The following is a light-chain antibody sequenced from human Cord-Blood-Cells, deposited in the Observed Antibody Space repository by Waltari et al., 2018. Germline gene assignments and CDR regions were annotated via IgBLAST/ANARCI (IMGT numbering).Light chain of an antibody. CDR2: DAS. CDR1: QSVSSY. CDR3: QQRSNWPLT. Sequence: EIVLIQSPATPSLSPGERATLSCRASQSVSSYLAWYQQKPGQAPRLLIYDASNRATGIPARFSGSGSGTDFTLTISSLEPEDFAVYYCQQRSNWPLTFGGGTKVEIK. J-gene: IGKJ4*01. V-gene: IGKV3-11*01.